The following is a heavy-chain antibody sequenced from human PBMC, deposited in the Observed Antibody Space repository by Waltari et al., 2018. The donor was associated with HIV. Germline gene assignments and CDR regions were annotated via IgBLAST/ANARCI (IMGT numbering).Heavy chain of an antibody. J-gene: IGHJ3*01. Sequence: QVQLVQSGAEVKKPGASVKVSCKASGYTFTTYDVHWVRQATGQGLEWLGWMNPKSANTGYAPILQGRVTMTGNTSISTAYMELSSLRSEDTAVYYCARAPVAAKRLDGDFHFWGQGTTVIVSS. CDR2: MNPKSANT. D-gene: IGHD2-15*01. CDR1: GYTFTTYD. CDR3: ARAPVAAKRLDGDFHF. V-gene: IGHV1-8*01.